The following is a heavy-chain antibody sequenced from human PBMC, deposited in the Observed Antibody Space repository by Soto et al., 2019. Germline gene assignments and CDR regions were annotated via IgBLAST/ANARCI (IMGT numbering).Heavy chain of an antibody. V-gene: IGHV2-5*02. Sequence: QITLKESGPTLVKPTQTLTLTCTFSGFSLTSGGVGVGWLRQPPGKAPEWLALIYGDDDKRFKPSLKNRLSITRDNSRNEVVLKVTNMAPVDTATFFCAHKHAATWLFDYWGQGILVTVSS. J-gene: IGHJ4*02. CDR3: AHKHAATWLFDY. CDR2: IYGDDDK. CDR1: GFSLTSGGVG. D-gene: IGHD2-2*01.